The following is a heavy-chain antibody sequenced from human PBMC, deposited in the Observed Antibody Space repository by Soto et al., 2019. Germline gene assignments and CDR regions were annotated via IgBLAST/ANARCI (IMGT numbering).Heavy chain of an antibody. CDR3: ARGVGSSPPRY. Sequence: SETLSLTCTISGGSISVYYWSWIRQPPGQALEWIGYIYDGGSPYYNPSLRSRVIISADTSKNQISLKLTSATAADTAVYYCARGVGSSPPRYWGRGTLVTVSS. D-gene: IGHD1-26*01. V-gene: IGHV4-59*01. CDR1: GGSISVYY. CDR2: IYDGGSP. J-gene: IGHJ4*02.